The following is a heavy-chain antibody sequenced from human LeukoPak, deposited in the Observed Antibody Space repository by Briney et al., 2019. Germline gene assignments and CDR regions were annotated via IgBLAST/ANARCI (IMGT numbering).Heavy chain of an antibody. D-gene: IGHD3-10*01. CDR2: INHSGST. CDR3: AREYGSGSYYYYYYYGMDV. J-gene: IGHJ6*02. Sequence: KSSETLSLTCAVYGGSFSGYYWSWIRQPPGKGLEWIGEINHSGSTNYNPSLKSRVTISVDTSKNQFSLKLSSVTAADTAVYYCAREYGSGSYYYYYYYGMDVWGQGNTVTVSS. CDR1: GGSFSGYY. V-gene: IGHV4-34*01.